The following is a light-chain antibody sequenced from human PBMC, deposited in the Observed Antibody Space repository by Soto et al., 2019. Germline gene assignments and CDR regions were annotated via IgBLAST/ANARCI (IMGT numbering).Light chain of an antibody. CDR1: QDVVNY. J-gene: IGKJ1*01. CDR3: QQLNSYPRT. V-gene: IGKV1-9*01. CDR2: AAS. Sequence: DIQMTQSPSSLSASVGDRVTITCRAGQDVVNYLNWYQQKPGKAPKLLIYAASTLQSGVPSRFSGSGSGTDFTLTISSLQPEDFATYYCQQLNSYPRTFGQGTKVDIK.